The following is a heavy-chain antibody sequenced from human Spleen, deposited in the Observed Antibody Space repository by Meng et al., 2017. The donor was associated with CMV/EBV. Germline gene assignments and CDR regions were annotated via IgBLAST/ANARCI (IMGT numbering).Heavy chain of an antibody. Sequence: SGYTFIGHYMHWVRQAPGQGLEWMGWINPNSGGTDYAQDFQDRVTMTRDTSISTAYMELNSLRSDDTAVYYCARGGDFWSNYYIDYWGQGTLVTVSS. V-gene: IGHV1-2*02. CDR2: INPNSGGT. D-gene: IGHD3-3*01. J-gene: IGHJ4*02. CDR1: GYTFIGHY. CDR3: ARGGDFWSNYYIDY.